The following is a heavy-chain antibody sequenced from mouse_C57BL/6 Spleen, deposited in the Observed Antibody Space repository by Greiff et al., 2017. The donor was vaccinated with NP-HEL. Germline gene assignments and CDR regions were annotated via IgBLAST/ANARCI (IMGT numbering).Heavy chain of an antibody. Sequence: QVQLQQPGAELVKSGAEGKREGKAEGGGCTREGVSGVKQRPGQGLEWIGDIYPGSGSTNYNEKFKSKATLTVDTSSSTAYMQLSSLTSEDSAVYYCARRGTTVVGDDYWGQGTTLTVSS. D-gene: IGHD1-1*01. CDR3: ARRGTTVVGDDY. CDR2: IYPGSGST. CDR1: GGGCTREG. V-gene: IGHV1-55*01. J-gene: IGHJ2*01.